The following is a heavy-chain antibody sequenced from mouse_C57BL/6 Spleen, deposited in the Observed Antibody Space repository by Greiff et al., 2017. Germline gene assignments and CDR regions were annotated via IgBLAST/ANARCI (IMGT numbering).Heavy chain of an antibody. CDR3: ARDGANWEFAD. D-gene: IGHD4-1*01. J-gene: IGHJ3*01. CDR1: GFTFSSYA. V-gene: IGHV5-4*01. Sequence: EVQGVESGGGLVKPGGSLKLSCAASGFTFSSYAMSWVRQTPEKRLEWVATISDGGSYTDYPDNVKGRFTISRDNAKNNLYLQMSHLKSEDTAMYYCARDGANWEFADWGQGTLVTVSA. CDR2: ISDGGSYT.